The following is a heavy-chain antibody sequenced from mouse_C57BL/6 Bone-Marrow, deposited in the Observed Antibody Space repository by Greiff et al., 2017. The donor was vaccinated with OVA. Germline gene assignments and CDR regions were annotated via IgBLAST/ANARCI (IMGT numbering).Heavy chain of an antibody. CDR3: ASYYDGRTWFAY. J-gene: IGHJ3*01. D-gene: IGHD1-1*01. Sequence: QVQLQQPGAELVMPGASVKLSCKASGYTFTSYWMHWVKQRPGQGLEWIGEIDPSDSYTNYNQKFKGKTTLTVDKSSSTAYMQLSSLTSEDSAVYYCASYYDGRTWFAYWGQGTLVTVSA. CDR2: IDPSDSYT. V-gene: IGHV1-69*01. CDR1: GYTFTSYW.